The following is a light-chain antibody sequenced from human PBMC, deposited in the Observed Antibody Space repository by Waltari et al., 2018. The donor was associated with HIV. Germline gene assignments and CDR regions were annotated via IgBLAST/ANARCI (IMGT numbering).Light chain of an antibody. CDR3: SSYTSSSTWV. CDR2: DVT. V-gene: IGLV2-14*03. Sequence: QSALAQPASVSGSPGQSITISCTGTSSDVGGYNYVSWYQQHPGKAPKLMIYDVTNRPSGVSNRFSGSKSGNTASLPISGLQLEDEADYYCSSYTSSSTWVFGGGTKLTVL. CDR1: SSDVGGYNY. J-gene: IGLJ3*02.